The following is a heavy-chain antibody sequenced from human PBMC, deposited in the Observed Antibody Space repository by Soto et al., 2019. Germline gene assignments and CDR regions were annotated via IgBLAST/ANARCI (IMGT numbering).Heavy chain of an antibody. CDR3: ARTYGSGKYPNWFAP. D-gene: IGHD3-10*01. V-gene: IGHV3-23*01. Sequence: EVQLLESGGGLAQPGGSLRLSCAASGLTFGDYAMTWVRQAPGKGLEWVSGIGGSGYSTYYADSLKGRFTVSRDNSQNTLYLQMSSLTAEDAAVYYCARTYGSGKYPNWFAPWGQGTLVTVSS. CDR2: IGGSGYST. CDR1: GLTFGDYA. J-gene: IGHJ5*02.